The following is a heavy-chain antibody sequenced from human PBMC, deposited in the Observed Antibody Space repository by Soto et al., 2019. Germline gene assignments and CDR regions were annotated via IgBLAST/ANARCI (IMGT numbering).Heavy chain of an antibody. J-gene: IGHJ4*02. D-gene: IGHD3-16*01. CDR2: IIGMFGTT. CDR3: SRCSEYVPNDFAV. Sequence: QVQLVQSGPEVKKPGSSVKVSCKASGGSFSSYAITWVRQAPGQGLEWMGGIIGMFGTTDYAQKFQGRLTITADALPSTAYMELSSLTSEDTAVYYCSRCSEYVPNDFAVWGQGTLFTVSS. V-gene: IGHV1-69*01. CDR1: GGSFSSYA.